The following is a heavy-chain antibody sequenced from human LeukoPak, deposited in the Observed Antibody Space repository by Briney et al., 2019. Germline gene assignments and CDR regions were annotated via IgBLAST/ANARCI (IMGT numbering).Heavy chain of an antibody. CDR3: ARCGGGSSWSSSWFDP. D-gene: IGHD6-13*01. CDR2: INHSGST. V-gene: IGHV4-34*01. J-gene: IGHJ5*02. Sequence: SETLSLTCAVYGGSFSGYYWSWIRQPPGKGLEWIGEINHSGSTNYNPSLKSRVTISVATSKNQFSLKLSSVTAADTAVYYCARCGGGSSWSSSWFDPWGQGTLVTVSS. CDR1: GGSFSGYY.